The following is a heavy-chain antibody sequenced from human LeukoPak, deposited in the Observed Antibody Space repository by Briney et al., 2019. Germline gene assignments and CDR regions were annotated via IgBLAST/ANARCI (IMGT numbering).Heavy chain of an antibody. CDR1: GFTFSSYS. D-gene: IGHD5-18*01. CDR3: ARDDTVTAFF. Sequence: GGSLRLSCAASGFTFSSYSMNWVRQAPGKGLEWVSSISSSSSYTYYADSVKGRFTISRDNAKNSLYLQMNSLRAEDTAVYYCARDDTVTAFFWGQGTLVTVSS. CDR2: ISSSSSYT. J-gene: IGHJ4*02. V-gene: IGHV3-21*01.